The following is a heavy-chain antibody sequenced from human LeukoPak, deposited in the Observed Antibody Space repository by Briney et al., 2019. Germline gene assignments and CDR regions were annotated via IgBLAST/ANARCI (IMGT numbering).Heavy chain of an antibody. D-gene: IGHD3-22*01. V-gene: IGHV4-4*02. CDR3: ARLVGSDYYDSWSPKFDP. CDR2: IFHSGST. J-gene: IGHJ5*02. CDR1: GGSISSGNW. Sequence: SGTLSLTCAVSGGSISSGNWWSWVRQPPGKGLEWIGEIFHSGSTNYNPSLKSRLTISLDKSKNQFSLKLSSVTAADTAVYYCARLVGSDYYDSWSPKFDPWGQGTLVTVSS.